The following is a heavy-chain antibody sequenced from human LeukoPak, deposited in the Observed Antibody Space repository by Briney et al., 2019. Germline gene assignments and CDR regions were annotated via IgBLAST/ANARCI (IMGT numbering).Heavy chain of an antibody. CDR2: ISTSSNYI. D-gene: IGHD1-1*01. J-gene: IGHJ4*02. Sequence: GGSLRLSCVASGFTFSTYSMNWVRQAPGKGLEWVSFISTSSNYIYYADSVKGRFTISRDNAKNSLYLQMNSLRAEDTAVYYCARDLYRTTDYWGQGTLVTVSS. CDR1: GFTFSTYS. CDR3: ARDLYRTTDY. V-gene: IGHV3-21*01.